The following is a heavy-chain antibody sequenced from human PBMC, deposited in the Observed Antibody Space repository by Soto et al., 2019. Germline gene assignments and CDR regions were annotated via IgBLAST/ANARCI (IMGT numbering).Heavy chain of an antibody. D-gene: IGHD2-15*01. J-gene: IGHJ4*02. Sequence: GGSLRLSCAASGFTFSSYSMNWVRQAPGKGLEWVSSISSSNSYIYYADSVKGRFTISRDNAKNSLYLQMNSLRAEDTAVYYCARGVVVAASYFDYWGQGTLVTVSS. CDR2: ISSSNSYI. V-gene: IGHV3-21*01. CDR3: ARGVVVAASYFDY. CDR1: GFTFSSYS.